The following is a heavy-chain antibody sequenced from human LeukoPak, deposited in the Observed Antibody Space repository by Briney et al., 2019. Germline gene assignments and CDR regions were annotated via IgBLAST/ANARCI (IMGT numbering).Heavy chain of an antibody. CDR2: IYYSGRP. J-gene: IGHJ6*03. D-gene: IGHD3-10*01. V-gene: IGHV4-39*07. CDR1: GGSISISTYY. CDR3: AIATWGGSGVYYYMDV. Sequence: SGTLSLTCTVSGGSISISTYYWGWIRQPRGRGVEGIGSIYYSGRPPYNPSPKRRATIHVETPKNQFSLRLSSLPPADTPVNYCAIATWGGSGVYYYMDVWGKATTVADSS.